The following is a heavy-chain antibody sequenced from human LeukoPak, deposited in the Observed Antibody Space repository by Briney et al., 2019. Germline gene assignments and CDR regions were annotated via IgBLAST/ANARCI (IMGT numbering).Heavy chain of an antibody. J-gene: IGHJ4*02. CDR3: ASELLWFGELYLDY. V-gene: IGHV3-21*01. CDR1: GFTFSSYS. Sequence: GGSLRLSCAASGFTFSSYSMNWVRQAPGKGLEWVSSTSSSSSYIYYADSVKGRFTISRDNAKNSLYLQMNSLRAEDTAVYYCASELLWFGELYLDYWGQGTLVTVSS. D-gene: IGHD3-10*01. CDR2: TSSSSSYI.